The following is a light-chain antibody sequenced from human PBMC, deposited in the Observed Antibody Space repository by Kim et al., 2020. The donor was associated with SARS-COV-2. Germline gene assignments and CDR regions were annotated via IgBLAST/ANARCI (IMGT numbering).Light chain of an antibody. CDR1: SGSIASNY. J-gene: IGLJ3*02. CDR3: QSYDSSNQV. V-gene: IGLV6-57*01. Sequence: GKTVTISCTRSSGSIASNYVQWYQQRAGSSPTTVIYEDNQRPSGVPDRFSGYSDSSSNSASLTISGLKTEDEADYYCQSYDSSNQVFGGGTQLTVL. CDR2: EDN.